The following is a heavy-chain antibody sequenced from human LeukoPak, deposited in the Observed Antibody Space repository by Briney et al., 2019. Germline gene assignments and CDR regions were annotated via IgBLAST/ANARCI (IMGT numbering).Heavy chain of an antibody. CDR1: GGSISSYY. D-gene: IGHD3-10*01. CDR2: IYYSGST. CDR3: ARDYYGSDAFDI. J-gene: IGHJ3*02. V-gene: IGHV4-59*01. Sequence: SETLSLTCTVSGGSISSYYWSWIRQPPGKGLEWIGYIYYSGSTNYNPPLKSRVTISVDTSKNQFSLKLSSVTAADTAVYYCARDYYGSDAFDIWGQGTMVTVSS.